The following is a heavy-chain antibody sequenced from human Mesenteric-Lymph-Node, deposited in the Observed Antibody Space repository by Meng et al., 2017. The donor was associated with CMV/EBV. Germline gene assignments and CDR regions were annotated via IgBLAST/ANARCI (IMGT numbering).Heavy chain of an antibody. J-gene: IGHJ4*02. CDR2: ISYDGSNK. CDR1: GFTFSSYT. CDR3: ARDPHGVVVLAAIVFDY. Sequence: GGSLRLSCAASGFTFSSYTVHWVRQAPGKGLEWVAVISYDGSNKYYADSVRGRFTISRDNSKNTLYLQMNSLRAEDAAVYYCARDPHGVVVLAAIVFDYWGQGTLVTVSS. V-gene: IGHV3-30-3*01. D-gene: IGHD2-2*01.